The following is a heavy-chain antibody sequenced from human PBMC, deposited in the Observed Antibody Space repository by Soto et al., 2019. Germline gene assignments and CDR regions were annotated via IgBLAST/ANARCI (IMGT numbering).Heavy chain of an antibody. CDR1: GFTFSSYS. D-gene: IGHD5-18*01. Sequence: EVQLVESGGGLVQPGGSLRLSCAASGFTFSSYSMNWVRQAPGKGLEWVSYISSSSSTIYYADSVKGRFTISRDNAKNSLYLQMNSLRDEDTAVYYCARALHPLWSLSGMDVWGQGTTVTVSS. CDR3: ARALHPLWSLSGMDV. V-gene: IGHV3-48*02. J-gene: IGHJ6*02. CDR2: ISSSSSTI.